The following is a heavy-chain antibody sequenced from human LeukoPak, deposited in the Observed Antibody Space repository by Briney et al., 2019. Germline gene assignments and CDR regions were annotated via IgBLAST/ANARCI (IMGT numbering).Heavy chain of an antibody. CDR1: GFTFSGYW. Sequence: GGSLRLSCAASGFTFSGYWMSWVRQAPGKGLEWVANIKQDGSEKYSVDSVKGRFTISRDNAKNSLYLQMNSLRLEDTAIYYCARSGRVTQTPDFDYWGQGTLVSVSS. CDR3: ARSGRVTQTPDFDY. CDR2: IKQDGSEK. D-gene: IGHD2-21*02. V-gene: IGHV3-7*01. J-gene: IGHJ4*02.